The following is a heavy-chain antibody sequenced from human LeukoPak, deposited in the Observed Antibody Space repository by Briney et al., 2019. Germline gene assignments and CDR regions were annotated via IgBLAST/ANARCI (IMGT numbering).Heavy chain of an antibody. V-gene: IGHV3-30*04. D-gene: IGHD6-19*01. J-gene: IGHJ4*02. CDR1: GFTFSTYA. Sequence: GGSLRLSCAASGFTFSTYAMHWVRQAPGKGLEWVAAVSYDGSNKNYADSVKGRFTISRDNSKNTLYLQMNSLRAEDTAVYYCARGVRIAVAGYIDYWGQGTLVTVSS. CDR2: VSYDGSNK. CDR3: ARGVRIAVAGYIDY.